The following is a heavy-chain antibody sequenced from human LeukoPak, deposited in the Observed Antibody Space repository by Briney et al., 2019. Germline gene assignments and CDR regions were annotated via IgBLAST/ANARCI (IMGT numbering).Heavy chain of an antibody. J-gene: IGHJ6*03. CDR2: IYSGGST. CDR1: GFTVSSNY. Sequence: PGGSLRLSCAASGFTVSSNYMSWVRQAPGKGLEWVSVIYSGGSTYYADSVKGRFTISRDNSKNTLYLQMNSLRAEDTAVYYCAKERYYYDSSGYYYSRDYYYMDVWGKGTTVTVSS. V-gene: IGHV3-53*01. D-gene: IGHD3-22*01. CDR3: AKERYYYDSSGYYYSRDYYYMDV.